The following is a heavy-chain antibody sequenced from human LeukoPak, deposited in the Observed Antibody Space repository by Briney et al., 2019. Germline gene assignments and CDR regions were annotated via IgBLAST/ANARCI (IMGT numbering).Heavy chain of an antibody. D-gene: IGHD3-3*01. CDR2: INSDGSST. CDR3: ARDPRPPYTIFGVVIIGHDALDI. CDR1: GFTFSSYW. Sequence: GGSLRLSCAASGFTFSSYWMHWVRQAPGKGLVWVSRINSDGSSTSYADSVKGRFTISRDNAKNTLYLQMNSLRAEDTAVYYCARDPRPPYTIFGVVIIGHDALDIWGQGTMVTVSS. V-gene: IGHV3-74*01. J-gene: IGHJ3*02.